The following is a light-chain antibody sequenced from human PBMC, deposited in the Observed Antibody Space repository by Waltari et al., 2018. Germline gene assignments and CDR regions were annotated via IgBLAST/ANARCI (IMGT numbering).Light chain of an antibody. CDR2: AAS. J-gene: IGKJ1*01. CDR1: QVISKY. Sequence: DIQITQSPSSLSASVGARFTITCRASQVISKYFAWYQQKAGKVPKLLIHAASAPHSGVPSRFIGSGSGTDFTLIISSLQPEDVATYYCQNYNSVPQTFGQGTKVEI. CDR3: QNYNSVPQT. V-gene: IGKV1-27*01.